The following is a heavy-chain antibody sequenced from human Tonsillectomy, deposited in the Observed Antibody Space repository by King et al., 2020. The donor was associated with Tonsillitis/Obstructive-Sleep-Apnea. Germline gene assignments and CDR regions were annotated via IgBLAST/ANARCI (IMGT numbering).Heavy chain of an antibody. V-gene: IGHV3-9*01. Sequence: QLVQSGGGLVQPGRSLRLSCAASGFTFDDNAMHWVRQAPGKGLEWVSGISWNSGSIGYADSVKGRFTIARANAKNSLYLQMNSLRAKDTALYYCARVGDTVTTCYYYMDVWGKGTPVTVSS. J-gene: IGHJ6*03. CDR2: ISWNSGSI. D-gene: IGHD4-11*01. CDR3: ARVGDTVTTCYYYMDV. CDR1: GFTFDDNA.